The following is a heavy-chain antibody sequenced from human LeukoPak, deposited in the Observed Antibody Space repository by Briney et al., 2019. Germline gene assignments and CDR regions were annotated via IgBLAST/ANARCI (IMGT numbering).Heavy chain of an antibody. V-gene: IGHV1-69*13. J-gene: IGHJ4*02. CDR2: IIPIFGTA. Sequence: ASVKVSCKASGVTFSSYAISWVRQAPGQGLEWMGGIIPIFGTANYAQKFQGRVTITADESTSTAYMELSSLRSEDTAVYYCARDGSSGWSFLYYFDYWGQGTLVTVSS. D-gene: IGHD6-19*01. CDR1: GVTFSSYA. CDR3: ARDGSSGWSFLYYFDY.